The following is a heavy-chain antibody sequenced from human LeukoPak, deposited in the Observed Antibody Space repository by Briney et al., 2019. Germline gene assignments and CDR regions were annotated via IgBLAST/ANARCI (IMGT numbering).Heavy chain of an antibody. J-gene: IGHJ6*03. D-gene: IGHD2-21*02. Sequence: SETLSLTCSVSGYSISSGYYWDWIRQPPGKGLEWIASIYPSGKSYYNTSLKSRVTIAVDTSKNQFSLKLSSVTAADTAVYYCARHARYYCGGDCYSEGGQYYYYYMDVWGKGTTVTISS. CDR1: GYSISSGYY. CDR2: IYPSGKS. CDR3: ARHARYYCGGDCYSEGGQYYYYYMDV. V-gene: IGHV4-38-2*02.